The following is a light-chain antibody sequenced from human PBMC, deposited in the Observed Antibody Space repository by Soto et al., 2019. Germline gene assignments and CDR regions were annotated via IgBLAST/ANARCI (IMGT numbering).Light chain of an antibody. CDR1: QDIGTY. CDR2: DAS. CDR3: QQFYNYPRT. J-gene: IGKJ1*01. V-gene: IGKV1-8*01. Sequence: AIRLTQSSSSFSAPTGDRVSITCRATQDIGTYLAWYQQIPGKAPKLLIYDASTLQTGVPSRFSGSGSGTDFTLTIRYLRSEDFGTYYCQQFYNYPRTXGEGAKVDTK.